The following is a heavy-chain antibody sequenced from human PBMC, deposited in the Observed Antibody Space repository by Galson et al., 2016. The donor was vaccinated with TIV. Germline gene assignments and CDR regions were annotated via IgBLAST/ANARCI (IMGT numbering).Heavy chain of an antibody. Sequence: CTVSGGSTSSYYWTWIRQPPGKGLEWIGYIYHTGNTIYNPSLKSRVAISLDTSKNQFPLKLSSVTAADTALYYCAREGSADYDWGRAHFDYWGQGTLVTVSS. CDR3: AREGSADYDWGRAHFDY. D-gene: IGHD3-16*01. J-gene: IGHJ4*02. CDR1: GGSTSSYY. V-gene: IGHV4-59*12. CDR2: IYHTGNT.